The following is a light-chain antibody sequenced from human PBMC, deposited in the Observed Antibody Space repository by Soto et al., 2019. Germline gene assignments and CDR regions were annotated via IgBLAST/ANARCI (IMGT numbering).Light chain of an antibody. J-gene: IGKJ3*01. V-gene: IGKV1-33*01. CDR1: PGINNY. Sequence: DIQMTQSTSYLSASVGERVTITCQASPGINNYLHWYQQKPGKAPKLMIYDASNLEEGVPSRFSGSGSGTECTFSISSRQPEDVATYHCQQYEKHPPSFGPGNTVEIK. CDR2: DAS. CDR3: QQYEKHPPS.